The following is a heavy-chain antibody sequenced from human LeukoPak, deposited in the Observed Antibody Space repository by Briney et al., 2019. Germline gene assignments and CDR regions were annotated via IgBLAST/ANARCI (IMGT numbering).Heavy chain of an antibody. J-gene: IGHJ4*02. D-gene: IGHD2-2*01. CDR3: ARESGGVVPAVYFDY. CDR1: GFTFDDYA. Sequence: GGSLRLSCAASGFTFDDYAMHWVRQAPGKGLEWVSSISSSSSYIYYADSVKGRFTISRDNAKNSLYLQMNSLRAEDTAVYYCARESGGVVPAVYFDYWGQGTQVTVSS. CDR2: ISSSSSYI. V-gene: IGHV3-21*01.